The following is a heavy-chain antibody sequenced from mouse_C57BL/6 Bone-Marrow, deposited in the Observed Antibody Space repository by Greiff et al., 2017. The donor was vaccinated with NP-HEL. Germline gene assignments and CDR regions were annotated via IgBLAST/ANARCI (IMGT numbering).Heavy chain of an antibody. CDR1: GFSLTSYG. V-gene: IGHV2-5*01. J-gene: IGHJ4*01. CDR2: IWRGGST. CDR3: AKKGGTYYGNYVGAMDY. Sequence: VQGVESGPGLVQPSQSLSITCTVSGFSLTSYGVHWVRQSPGKGLEWLGVIWRGGSTDYNAAFMSRLSITKDNSKSQVFFKMNSLQADDTAIYYCAKKGGTYYGNYVGAMDYWGQGTSVTVSS. D-gene: IGHD2-10*01.